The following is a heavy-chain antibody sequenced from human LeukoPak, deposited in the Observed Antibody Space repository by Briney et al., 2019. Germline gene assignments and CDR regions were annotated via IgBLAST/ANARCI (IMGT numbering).Heavy chain of an antibody. Sequence: GRSLRLSCAASGFTFSSYAMHWVRQAPGKGLEWVAVISYDGSNKYYADSVKGRFTISRDNSKNTLYLQMNSLRAEDTAVYYCAKEHGYSGYDHLRPDYWGQGTLVTVSS. CDR1: GFTFSSYA. CDR2: ISYDGSNK. D-gene: IGHD5-12*01. J-gene: IGHJ4*02. CDR3: AKEHGYSGYDHLRPDY. V-gene: IGHV3-30*04.